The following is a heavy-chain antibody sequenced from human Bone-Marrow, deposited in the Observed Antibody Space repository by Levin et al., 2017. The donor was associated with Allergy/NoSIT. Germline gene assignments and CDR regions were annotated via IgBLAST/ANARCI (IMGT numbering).Heavy chain of an antibody. J-gene: IGHJ3*02. V-gene: IGHV3-30-3*01. CDR2: ISYDGSNK. Sequence: GESLKISCAASGFTFSSYAMHWVRQAPGKGLEWVAVISYDGSNKYYADSVKGRFTITRDNSKNTLYLQMNSLRAEDTAVYYCAGDRYFGYYDSSDAFDIWGQGTMVTVSS. CDR3: AGDRYFGYYDSSDAFDI. CDR1: GFTFSSYA. D-gene: IGHD3-22*01.